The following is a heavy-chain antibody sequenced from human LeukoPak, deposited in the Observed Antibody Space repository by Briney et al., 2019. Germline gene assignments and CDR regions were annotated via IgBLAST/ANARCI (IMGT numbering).Heavy chain of an antibody. CDR2: ISSSGSTI. J-gene: IGHJ4*02. CDR1: GFTFSDYY. V-gene: IGHV3-11*04. Sequence: GGSLRLSCAASGFTFSDYYMSWLGQAPGKGLDGVSYISSSGSTIYYADSVKGRFTISRVNAKISLYVQMNTLRAEDPAVFSCASTRAAVVVPAAIPVAVAGFFDYWGQGTLVTVSS. D-gene: IGHD2-2*02. CDR3: ASTRAAVVVPAAIPVAVAGFFDY.